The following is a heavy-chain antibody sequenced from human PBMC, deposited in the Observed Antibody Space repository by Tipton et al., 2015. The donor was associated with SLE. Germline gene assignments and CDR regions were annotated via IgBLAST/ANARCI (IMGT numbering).Heavy chain of an antibody. D-gene: IGHD3-22*01. CDR3: AKDYLDRDSDGHSPPFDY. J-gene: IGHJ4*02. Sequence: SLRLSCAASGFTFSSYWMHWVRQAPGKGLVWVSRINSDGSSTSYADSVKGRFTISRDNAKNTLYLQMNSLRAEDTAVYYCAKDYLDRDSDGHSPPFDYWGQGTLVTVSA. V-gene: IGHV3-74*01. CDR2: INSDGSST. CDR1: GFTFSSYW.